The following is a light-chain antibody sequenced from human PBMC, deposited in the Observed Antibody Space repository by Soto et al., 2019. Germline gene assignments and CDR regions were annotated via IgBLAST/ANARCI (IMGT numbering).Light chain of an antibody. J-gene: IGKJ4*01. CDR3: QQRSNWLT. V-gene: IGKV3-11*01. CDR1: QSVRSN. Sequence: EVVMTQSPATLSVSPGEGATLSRRASQSVRSNLAWYRQQPGQAPRLLLYDASTRATGVPARFSGSGSGTDFTLTISSLEPEDFAVYYCQQRSNWLTFGGGTKVDIK. CDR2: DAS.